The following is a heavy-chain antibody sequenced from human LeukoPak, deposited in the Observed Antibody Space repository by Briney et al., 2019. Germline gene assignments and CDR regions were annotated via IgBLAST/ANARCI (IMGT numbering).Heavy chain of an antibody. CDR1: GFTFRSYW. CDR3: ARTRYDFWSGYYSMGYYYYYMDV. Sequence: GGSLRLSCAASGFTFRSYWMSWVRQAPGKGLEWVSAISGSGGSTYYADSVKGRFTISRDNAKNSLYLQMNSLRAEDTAVYYCARTRYDFWSGYYSMGYYYYYMDVWGKGTTVTVSS. D-gene: IGHD3-3*01. V-gene: IGHV3-23*01. J-gene: IGHJ6*03. CDR2: ISGSGGST.